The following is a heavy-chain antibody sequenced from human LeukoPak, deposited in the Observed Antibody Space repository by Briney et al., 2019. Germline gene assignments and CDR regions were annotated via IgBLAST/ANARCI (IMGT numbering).Heavy chain of an antibody. J-gene: IGHJ1*01. V-gene: IGHV4-39*01. CDR1: GDSFSRSDSY. D-gene: IGHD3-22*01. Sequence: SEXLSLTCSVSGDSFSRSDSYWDWVRQPPGKGLEWIGTIYYSGRTYYSPSLKSRVTMSVEPSNNQFSLNLRSVTAADTAVYYCARRRYYDGSGYLEWGQGTLLSVSS. CDR2: IYYSGRT. CDR3: ARRRYYDGSGYLE.